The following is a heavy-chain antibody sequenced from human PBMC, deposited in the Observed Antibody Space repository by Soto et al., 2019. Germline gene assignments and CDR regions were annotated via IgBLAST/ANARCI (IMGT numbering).Heavy chain of an antibody. V-gene: IGHV1-46*01. Sequence: GASVKVSCKASGYTFTSYYMHWVRQAPGQGLEWMGIINPSGGSTSYAQKFQGRVTMTRDTSTSTVYMELSSLRSEDTAVYYCARGYLIAAAGTGWFDPWGQGTLVTVSS. CDR3: ARGYLIAAAGTGWFDP. J-gene: IGHJ5*02. CDR2: INPSGGST. CDR1: GYTFTSYY. D-gene: IGHD6-13*01.